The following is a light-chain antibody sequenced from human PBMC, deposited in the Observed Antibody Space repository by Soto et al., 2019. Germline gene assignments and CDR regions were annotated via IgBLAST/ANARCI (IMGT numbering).Light chain of an antibody. CDR1: QSVDTY. V-gene: IGKV3-11*01. CDR2: DTS. CDR3: QQRRNWVS. J-gene: IGKJ3*01. Sequence: LTQSPAILSLSPGERATPSCTASQSVDTYIAWYQQRPGQPPRLLIHDTSHRASGVPARFRGSGSGTDFTLTITSLEPEDFAVYFCQQRRNWVSFGPGTRL.